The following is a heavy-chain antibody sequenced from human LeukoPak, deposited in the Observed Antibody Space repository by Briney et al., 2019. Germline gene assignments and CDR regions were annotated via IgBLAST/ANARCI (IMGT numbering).Heavy chain of an antibody. V-gene: IGHV3-13*04. Sequence: GGSLRLSCAASGFXFSNYDILWVRQATGKGLEWVSAINTAADTYYPDSVKGRFNISRENAKSSLYLQMNSLRVGDTAVYYCVRAPPGTGWLIDHWGQGTLVAVSS. D-gene: IGHD6-19*01. CDR3: VRAPPGTGWLIDH. J-gene: IGHJ4*02. CDR1: GFXFSNYD. CDR2: INTAADT.